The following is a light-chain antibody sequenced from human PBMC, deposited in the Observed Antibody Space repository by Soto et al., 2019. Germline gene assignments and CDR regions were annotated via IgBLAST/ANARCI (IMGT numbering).Light chain of an antibody. CDR3: QQFGSSLPWT. CDR2: GAS. V-gene: IGKV3-20*01. CDR1: QSVNSNY. J-gene: IGKJ1*01. Sequence: EIVLTQSPGTPSLSPGERATLSCRASQSVNSNYLAWYQQKPGQAPSLLIYGASSRATGIPDRFTGSGSGTDFTLTISRLQPEDFAVYYCQQFGSSLPWTFGQGTKVDIK.